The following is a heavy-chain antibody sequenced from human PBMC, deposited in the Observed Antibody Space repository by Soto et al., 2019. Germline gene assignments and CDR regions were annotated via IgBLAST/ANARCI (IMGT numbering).Heavy chain of an antibody. CDR3: ARDSKSGTTEPGLYYYYNMDV. CDR2: IIPIFGTT. J-gene: IGHJ6*02. D-gene: IGHD1-1*01. CDR1: GSTFSSYA. V-gene: IGHV1-69*01. Sequence: QVQLVQSGAEVKKPGSSVKVSCKASGSTFSSYAISWVRQAPGQGLEWMGGIIPIFGTTKYAQKFRGRVTITADESTSTAYMELSSLRSEDTAVYFCARDSKSGTTEPGLYYYYNMDVWGQGTTVTVSS.